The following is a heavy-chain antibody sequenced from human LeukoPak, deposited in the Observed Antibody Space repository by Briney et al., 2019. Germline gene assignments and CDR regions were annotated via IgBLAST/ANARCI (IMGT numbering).Heavy chain of an antibody. D-gene: IGHD3-10*01. Sequence: GGSLRLSCAASGFTFNRYNMNWVRRAPGKGLEWVSSISTSSSYIYYADSVRGRFTISRDNAKNSLYLQMNSLRAEDTAVYYCARDPLRITQRGYFEYWGQGTLVTVSS. J-gene: IGHJ4*02. CDR3: ARDPLRITQRGYFEY. CDR1: GFTFNRYN. CDR2: ISTSSSYI. V-gene: IGHV3-21*01.